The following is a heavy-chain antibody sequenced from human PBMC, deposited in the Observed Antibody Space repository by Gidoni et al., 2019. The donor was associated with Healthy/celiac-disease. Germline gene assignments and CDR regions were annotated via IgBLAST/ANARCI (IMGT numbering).Heavy chain of an antibody. CDR2: NKSKTDGGTT. CDR3: TTDPGVAVAGTGTGWGFLSFFDY. D-gene: IGHD6-19*01. J-gene: IGHJ4*02. V-gene: IGHV3-15*07. CDR1: GFTFSNAW. Sequence: EVQLVEAGGGLGKPGGSLRLSCAAPGFTFSNAWMNWVRQAPGKGLEWVGRNKSKTDGGTTDYAAPVKGRFTISRDDSKNTLYLQMNSLKTEDTAVYYCTTDPGVAVAGTGTGWGFLSFFDYWGQGTLVTVSS.